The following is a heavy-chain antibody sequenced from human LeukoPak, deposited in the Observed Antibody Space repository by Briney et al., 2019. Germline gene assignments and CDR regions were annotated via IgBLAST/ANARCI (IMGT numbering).Heavy chain of an antibody. Sequence: GASVKVSCKASGGTFSSYAISWVRQAPGQVLEWMGGIIPIFGTANYAQKFQGRVTITTDESTSTAYMELSSLRSEDTAVYYCARGYFDWLPYFLDYWGQGTLVTVAS. J-gene: IGHJ4*02. V-gene: IGHV1-69*05. CDR1: GGTFSSYA. CDR2: IIPIFGTA. D-gene: IGHD3-9*01. CDR3: ARGYFDWLPYFLDY.